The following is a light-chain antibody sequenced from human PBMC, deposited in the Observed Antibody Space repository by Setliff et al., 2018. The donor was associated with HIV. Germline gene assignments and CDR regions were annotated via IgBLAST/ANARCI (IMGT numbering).Light chain of an antibody. CDR2: GNS. V-gene: IGLV1-40*01. Sequence: QSVLTQPPSVSEAPGQRVTISCTGSRSNIGAGYDVQWYQQLPGTAPKLVMFGNSNRPSGVPDRFSDSKSGTSASLAISGLQAEDEADYYCQSYDSSLSGYGFGTGTKVTVL. J-gene: IGLJ1*01. CDR3: QSYDSSLSGYG. CDR1: RSNIGAGYD.